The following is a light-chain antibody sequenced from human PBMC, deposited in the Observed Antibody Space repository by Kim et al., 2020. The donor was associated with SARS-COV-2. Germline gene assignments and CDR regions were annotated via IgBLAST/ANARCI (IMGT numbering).Light chain of an antibody. CDR1: QGVSSW. CDR2: AAS. J-gene: IGKJ2*01. V-gene: IGKV1-12*01. Sequence: DIHMTQSPSSVSASVGERVNITCRARQGVSSWLAWYQQKPGKAPKLLIYAASSLQSGVPSRFGGSGSGTDFTLTISSLQPEDFATYYCQQTYTFPYTFGQGTKLEIK. CDR3: QQTYTFPYT.